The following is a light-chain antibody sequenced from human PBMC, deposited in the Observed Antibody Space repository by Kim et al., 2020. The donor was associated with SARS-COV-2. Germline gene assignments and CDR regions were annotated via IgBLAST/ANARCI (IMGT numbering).Light chain of an antibody. CDR3: SSYTSSSTFV. V-gene: IGLV2-14*01. J-gene: IGLJ2*01. CDR1: SSDVGGYNY. CDR2: DVS. Sequence: QSASVSGSPGQSITISCTGTSSDVGGYNYVSWYQQHPGKAPKLMIYDVSKRPSGVSNRFSGSKSGNTASLTISGLQAEDEADYYCSSYTSSSTFVFGGGTQLTVL.